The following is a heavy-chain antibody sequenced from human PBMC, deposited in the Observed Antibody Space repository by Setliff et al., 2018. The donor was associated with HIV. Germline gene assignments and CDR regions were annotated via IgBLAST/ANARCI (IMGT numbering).Heavy chain of an antibody. J-gene: IGHJ4*02. CDR3: ARHRVITGSFDS. Sequence: PSETLSLTCTVSDGSIRSSDYYWGWIRQPPGKGLEWIGSIFYSGRAYYKSSLKSRVTISVDTSKNQFSLKVNSVTAADTAVFFCARHRVITGSFDSWGQGTLVTVSS. V-gene: IGHV4-39*01. CDR1: DGSIRSSDYY. CDR2: IFYSGRA. D-gene: IGHD3-10*01.